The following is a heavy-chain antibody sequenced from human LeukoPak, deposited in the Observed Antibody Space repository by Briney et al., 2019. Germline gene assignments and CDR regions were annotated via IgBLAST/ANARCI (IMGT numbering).Heavy chain of an antibody. V-gene: IGHV4-31*03. D-gene: IGHD3-22*01. J-gene: IGHJ4*02. Sequence: SETLSLTCTVSGGSISSGGYYWSWIRQHPGKGLEWIGYIYYSGSTYYNPSLKSRVTISVDTSKNQFSLKLSSVTAADTAVYYCARVAYYSDRSAFAFFDYWGRGTLVTVSS. CDR1: GGSISSGGYY. CDR3: ARVAYYSDRSAFAFFDY. CDR2: IYYSGST.